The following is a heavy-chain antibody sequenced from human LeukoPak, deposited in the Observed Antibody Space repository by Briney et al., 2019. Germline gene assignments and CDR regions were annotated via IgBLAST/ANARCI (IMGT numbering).Heavy chain of an antibody. V-gene: IGHV1-69*05. CDR3: ARVSYCGGDCSTGAFDI. CDR1: GGTFSSYA. Sequence: SVKVSCKASGGTFSSYAISWVRQAPGQGLEWMGGIIPIFGTANYAQKFQGRVTITTDESTSTAYMELSSLRSEDTAVYYCARVSYCGGDCSTGAFDIWGQGAMVTASS. J-gene: IGHJ3*02. CDR2: IIPIFGTA. D-gene: IGHD2-21*02.